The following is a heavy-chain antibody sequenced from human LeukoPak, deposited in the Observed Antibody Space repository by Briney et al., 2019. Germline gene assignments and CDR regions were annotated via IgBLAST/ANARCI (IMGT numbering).Heavy chain of an antibody. Sequence: GASVKVSCKTYGYTFTGYYMHWVRQAPGQRLEWMGWINPNSGGTNYAQKFQGRVTMTRDTSISTAYMELSRLRSDDTAVYYCAREGYCSSTSCYKGGAFDIWGQGTMVTVSS. J-gene: IGHJ3*02. D-gene: IGHD2-2*02. CDR2: INPNSGGT. CDR3: AREGYCSSTSCYKGGAFDI. CDR1: GYTFTGYY. V-gene: IGHV1-2*02.